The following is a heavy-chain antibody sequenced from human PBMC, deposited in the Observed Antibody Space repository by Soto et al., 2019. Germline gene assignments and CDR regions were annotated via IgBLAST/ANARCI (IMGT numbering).Heavy chain of an antibody. CDR2: IDWDDDK. Sequence: SGPTLVNPTQTLTLTCTFSGFSLSTSGMCVSWIRQPPGKALEWLALIDWDDDKYYSTSLKTRLTISKDTSKNQVVLTMTNMDPVDTATYYCARIQSTPYYYDSSGKNDAFDIWGQGTMVTV. CDR1: GFSLSTSGMC. CDR3: ARIQSTPYYYDSSGKNDAFDI. D-gene: IGHD3-22*01. J-gene: IGHJ3*02. V-gene: IGHV2-70*01.